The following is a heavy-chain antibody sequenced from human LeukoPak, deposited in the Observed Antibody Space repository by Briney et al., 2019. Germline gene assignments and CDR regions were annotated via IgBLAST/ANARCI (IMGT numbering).Heavy chain of an antibody. Sequence: GGSLRLSCAASGFTFRSYALSWVRQAPGKGLEWVSAISGSGDSTYYADFVKGRFTISRDNSKNTLYLQMNSLRADDTAVYYCAKDRVSYYNSVGYYSDYWGQGNLVTVSS. CDR1: GFTFRSYA. V-gene: IGHV3-23*01. CDR3: AKDRVSYYNSVGYYSDY. D-gene: IGHD3-22*01. CDR2: ISGSGDST. J-gene: IGHJ4*02.